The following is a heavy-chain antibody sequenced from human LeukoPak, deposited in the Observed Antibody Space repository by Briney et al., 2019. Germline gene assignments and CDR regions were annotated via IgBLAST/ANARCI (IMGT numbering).Heavy chain of an antibody. CDR1: GFTFSNYG. CDR2: IWHDGSEK. V-gene: IGHV3-33*01. Sequence: GRSLRLSCAASGFTFSNYGMHWVRQAPGKGLEWAAVIWHDGSEKYYGVSVKGRFTVSRDNSKTTLYPQMDSLTVEDTAMYYCASWGPQRVMDVWGQGTTVTVSS. J-gene: IGHJ6*02. CDR3: ASWGPQRVMDV. D-gene: IGHD7-27*01.